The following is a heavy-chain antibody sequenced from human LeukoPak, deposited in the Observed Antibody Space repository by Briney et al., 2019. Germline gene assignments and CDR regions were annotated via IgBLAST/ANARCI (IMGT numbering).Heavy chain of an antibody. Sequence: GESLHFSCKGSGYSFTNYWIGWVRQMPGKTLVGLGIIYSGDSGSTYSPSFQGHVSISADKSIRTAHLHWSSREASDAAMYYCASSSSSRYPFDYWGQGTLVTVSS. CDR1: GYSFTNYW. CDR2: IYSGDSGS. D-gene: IGHD6-13*01. V-gene: IGHV5-51*01. CDR3: ASSSSSRYPFDY. J-gene: IGHJ4*02.